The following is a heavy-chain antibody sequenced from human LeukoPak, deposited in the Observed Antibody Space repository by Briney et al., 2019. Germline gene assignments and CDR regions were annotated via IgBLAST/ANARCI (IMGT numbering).Heavy chain of an antibody. Sequence: SETLSLTCTVSGGSINSYYWSWIRQPAGKGLEWNGRIYTSGSTNYNPSLKSRVTMSVDTSKNQFSLKLSSVTAADTAVYYCAGLENRGGYSPVFNIGGQGTRVTVST. CDR2: IYTSGST. V-gene: IGHV4-4*07. D-gene: IGHD1-26*01. CDR3: AGLENRGGYSPVFNI. J-gene: IGHJ3*02. CDR1: GGSINSYY.